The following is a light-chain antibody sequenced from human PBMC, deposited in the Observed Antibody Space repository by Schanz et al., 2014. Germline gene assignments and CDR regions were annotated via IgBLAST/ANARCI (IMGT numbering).Light chain of an antibody. Sequence: EIVLTQSPGTLSLSPGERATLSCRASQSVSSSYLAWYQQRPGQAPRLLIYGASSRATGTPDRFSGSGSGTDFTLTISRLEPEDFAVYFCQQYSTSTPTFGGGTKVEI. V-gene: IGKV3-20*01. CDR3: QQYSTSTPT. CDR1: QSVSSSY. J-gene: IGKJ4*01. CDR2: GAS.